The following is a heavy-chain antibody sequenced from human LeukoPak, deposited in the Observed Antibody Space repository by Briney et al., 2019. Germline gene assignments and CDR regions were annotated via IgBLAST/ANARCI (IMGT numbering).Heavy chain of an antibody. CDR1: GGSISSSGYY. D-gene: IGHD3-16*01. CDR2: IYYSGST. CDR3: ARRIRGKHDAFDI. J-gene: IGHJ3*02. V-gene: IGHV4-39*07. Sequence: SETLSLTCTVSGGSISSSGYYWGWIRQPPGKGLEWIGSIYYSGSTYSNPSLKSRVTISVDTSKNQFSLKLSSVTAADTAVYYCARRIRGKHDAFDIWGQGTMVTVSS.